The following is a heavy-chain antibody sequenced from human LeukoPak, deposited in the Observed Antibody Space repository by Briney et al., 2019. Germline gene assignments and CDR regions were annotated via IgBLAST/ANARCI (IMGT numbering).Heavy chain of an antibody. Sequence: PSETLSLTCTVSGDSIRSSYWSWIRKSPGKGLEWIGYISTSGNTNYNPSLKSRVSISIDTSKNQFSLKLSSVTAADTAVYYCARLRNFEENYYYMDVWAKGTTVTASS. CDR1: GDSIRSSY. CDR2: ISTSGNT. J-gene: IGHJ6*03. V-gene: IGHV4-4*09. D-gene: IGHD3-9*01. CDR3: ARLRNFEENYYYMDV.